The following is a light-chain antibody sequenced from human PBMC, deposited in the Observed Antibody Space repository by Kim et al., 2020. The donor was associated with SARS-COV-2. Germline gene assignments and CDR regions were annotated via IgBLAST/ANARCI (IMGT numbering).Light chain of an antibody. CDR2: DTS. CDR1: QSVSSS. V-gene: IGKV3-11*01. Sequence: EIVLTQSPATLSLSPGERATLSCRASQSVSSSLAWYQQKPGQAPRLLIHDTSNRATGIPARFSVSGSGTDFTLTISSLEPEDVAVYYYHHSRNRTFGQGTKVDIK. J-gene: IGKJ1*01. CDR3: HHSRNRT.